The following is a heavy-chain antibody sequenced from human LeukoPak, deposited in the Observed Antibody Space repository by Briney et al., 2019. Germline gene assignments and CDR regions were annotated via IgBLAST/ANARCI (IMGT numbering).Heavy chain of an antibody. V-gene: IGHV3-66*01. J-gene: IGHJ4*02. D-gene: IGHD6-13*01. CDR2: IYSGGST. CDR1: GFTFNSYA. Sequence: GGSLRLSCAASGFTFNSYAMSWVRQAPGKGLEWVSVIYSGGSTYYADSVKGRFTISRDNSKNTLYLQMNSLRAEDTAVYYCARDKGNSSHFDYWGQGTLVTVSS. CDR3: ARDKGNSSHFDY.